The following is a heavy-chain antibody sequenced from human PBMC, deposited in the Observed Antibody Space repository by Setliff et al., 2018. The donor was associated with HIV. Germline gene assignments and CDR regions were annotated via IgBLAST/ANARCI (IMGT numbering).Heavy chain of an antibody. D-gene: IGHD4-17*01. CDR1: GPSISSHY. CDR3: AKGAGFYGDYTFDY. Sequence: SETLSLTCTVSGPSISSHYWSWIRQSPGRELEWIGYIYSTGSTNYNPSLQSRVSISMDASKNKFSLKVTSVTSADTAVYYCAKGAGFYGDYTFDYWGQGHLVTVSS. CDR2: IYSTGST. J-gene: IGHJ4*02. V-gene: IGHV4-59*11.